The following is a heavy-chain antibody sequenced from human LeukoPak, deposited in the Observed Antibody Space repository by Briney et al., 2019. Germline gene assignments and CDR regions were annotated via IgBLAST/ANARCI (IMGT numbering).Heavy chain of an antibody. CDR1: GFTFSSYS. J-gene: IGHJ4*02. D-gene: IGHD3-16*01. V-gene: IGHV3-21*04. CDR2: ISSSGRYI. Sequence: PGGSLRLSCAASGFTFSSYSMNWVRQAPGKGLEWVSSISSSGRYIYYADSVKGRFTISRDNAKNSLYLQMNSLRAEDTAVYYCARQAGYDYVWGSLSQFDYWGQGTLVTVSS. CDR3: ARQAGYDYVWGSLSQFDY.